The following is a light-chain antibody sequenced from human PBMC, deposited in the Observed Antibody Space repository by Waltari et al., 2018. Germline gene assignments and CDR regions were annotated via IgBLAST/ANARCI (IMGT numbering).Light chain of an antibody. CDR2: KAS. Sequence: DIQMTQSPSTLSASVGDRVTITCRASQSIRNWLAWYQQKPGKAPEVLIYKASNLQSGVPSRFSGSGSGTEFTLTISSLQPDDFATYYCQQYNSYSYTFGQGTKLEI. CDR1: QSIRNW. J-gene: IGKJ2*01. V-gene: IGKV1-5*03. CDR3: QQYNSYSYT.